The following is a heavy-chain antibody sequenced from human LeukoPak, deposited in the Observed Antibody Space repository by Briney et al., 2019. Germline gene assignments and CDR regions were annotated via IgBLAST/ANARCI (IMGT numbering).Heavy chain of an antibody. Sequence: GASVKVSCEASGYTFTSYDINWVRQATGQGLEWMGWMNPNSGNTGYAQKFQGRVTMTRDTSISTAYMELSRLRSDDTAVYYCARGRYLNIQDYWGQGTLVTVSS. V-gene: IGHV1-8*02. CDR3: ARGRYLNIQDY. J-gene: IGHJ4*02. CDR1: GYTFTSYD. CDR2: MNPNSGNT. D-gene: IGHD3-9*01.